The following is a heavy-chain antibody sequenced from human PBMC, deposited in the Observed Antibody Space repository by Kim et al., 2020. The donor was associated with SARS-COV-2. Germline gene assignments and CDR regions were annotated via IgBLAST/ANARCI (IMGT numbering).Heavy chain of an antibody. V-gene: IGHV4-34*01. D-gene: IGHD2-2*02. J-gene: IGHJ6*02. CDR2: IHQSGST. CDR3: ARGRAGVVPAPILGIGPHYDYSIMDG. CDR1: GGSFSGHY. Sequence: SETLSLTCAVYGGSFSGHYWSWIRQPPGKGLEWIGEIHQSGSTNYNPSLKSRVTISIDTSKNQFSLKLSSVTAAATGFYYCARGRAGVVPAPILGIGPHYDYSIMDGWGHGTTVTVSS.